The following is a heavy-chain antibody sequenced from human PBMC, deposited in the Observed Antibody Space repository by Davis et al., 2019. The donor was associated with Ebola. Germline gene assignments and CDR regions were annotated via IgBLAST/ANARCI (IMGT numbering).Heavy chain of an antibody. V-gene: IGHV3-66*02. CDR3: ANVDTALDY. CDR2: VFSGGTT. J-gene: IGHJ4*02. D-gene: IGHD5-18*01. Sequence: GGSLRLSCAASGFTVYSNYVSWVRQAPGKGLDWVASVFSGGTTYYTDSVKGRFTISRDNSKNTLYLQMNSLRAEDTAVYYCANVDTALDYWGQGTLVTVSS. CDR1: GFTVYSNY.